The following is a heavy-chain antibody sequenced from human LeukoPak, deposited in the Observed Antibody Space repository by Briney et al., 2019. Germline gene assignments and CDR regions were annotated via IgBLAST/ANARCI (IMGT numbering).Heavy chain of an antibody. CDR3: AKERLRGYSPLDY. J-gene: IGHJ4*02. CDR2: ISGSGGST. Sequence: GGSLRLSCAAPGFTFTSYAMSWVPQAPGKGLEWVSAISGSGGSTYYADSVKGRLTISRDNSKNTLYLQMNSLRAEDTAVYYCAKERLRGYSPLDYWGQGTLVTVSS. D-gene: IGHD5-12*01. CDR1: GFTFTSYA. V-gene: IGHV3-23*01.